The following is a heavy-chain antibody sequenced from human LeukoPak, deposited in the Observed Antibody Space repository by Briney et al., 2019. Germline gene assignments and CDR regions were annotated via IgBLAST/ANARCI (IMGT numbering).Heavy chain of an antibody. Sequence: GGSLRLSCAASGFTFSSYGMHWVRQAPGKGLERVAFIRYDGSNKYYADSVKGRFTISRDNSKNTLYLQMNSLRAEDTAVYYCAKDLGLGYCSSTSCSPTFDYWGQGTLVTVSS. CDR1: GFTFSSYG. D-gene: IGHD2-2*01. CDR2: IRYDGSNK. J-gene: IGHJ4*02. CDR3: AKDLGLGYCSSTSCSPTFDY. V-gene: IGHV3-30*02.